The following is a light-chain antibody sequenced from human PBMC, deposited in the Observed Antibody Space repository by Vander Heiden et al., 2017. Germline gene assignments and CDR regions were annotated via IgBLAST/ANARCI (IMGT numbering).Light chain of an antibody. CDR1: QGIRSH. Sequence: DIQLTQAPSFLSASVGDRVTITCRASQGIRSHLAWYQQKPGKAPKLLIYGASTLQSGVPPRFSGSGSGTEFTLTISSLQHEDSATYYCQQTNSYFPFGPGTKVDIK. V-gene: IGKV1-9*01. J-gene: IGKJ3*01. CDR3: QQTNSYFP. CDR2: GAS.